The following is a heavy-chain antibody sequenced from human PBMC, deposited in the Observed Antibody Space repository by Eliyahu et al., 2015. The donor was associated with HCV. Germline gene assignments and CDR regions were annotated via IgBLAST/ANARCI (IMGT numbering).Heavy chain of an antibody. CDR3: AKRPSDYDYYIDV. Sequence: QVQLVESGGGVVQPGRSLRLSCAASGFTFSSYGMHWVRQAPGKGLEWVAVISYDGSNKYYADSVKGRFTISRDNSKNTLYLQMNSLRAEDTAVYYCAKRPSDYDYYIDVWGKGTTVTVSS. CDR1: GFTFSSYG. V-gene: IGHV3-30*18. J-gene: IGHJ6*03. CDR2: ISYDGSNK.